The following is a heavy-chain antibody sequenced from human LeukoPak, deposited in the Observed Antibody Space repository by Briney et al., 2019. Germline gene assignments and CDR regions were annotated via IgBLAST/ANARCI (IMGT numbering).Heavy chain of an antibody. J-gene: IGHJ6*03. Sequence: SETLSLTCAVSGYSLSSGYYWGWIRQPPGKGLEWIGSIYHSGSTYYNPSLKSRVTISVDTSKNQFSLKLSSVTAADTAVYYCAREGCSGGSCYSYYYYYYYMDVWGKGTTVTVSS. V-gene: IGHV4-38-2*02. D-gene: IGHD2-15*01. CDR1: GYSLSSGYY. CDR3: AREGCSGGSCYSYYYYYYYMDV. CDR2: IYHSGST.